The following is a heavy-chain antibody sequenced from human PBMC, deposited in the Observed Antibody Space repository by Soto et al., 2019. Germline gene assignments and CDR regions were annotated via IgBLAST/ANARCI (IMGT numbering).Heavy chain of an antibody. CDR2: IYPGDSDT. Sequence: GESLKISCNGSGYSFTSYWIGWVRQMPGKGLEWMGIIYPGDSDTRYSPSFQGQVTISADKSISTAYLQWSSLKASDTAMYYCATHCSGGSCSSSRPYYYGMDVWGQGTTVTVSS. D-gene: IGHD2-15*01. J-gene: IGHJ6*02. CDR1: GYSFTSYW. CDR3: ATHCSGGSCSSSRPYYYGMDV. V-gene: IGHV5-51*01.